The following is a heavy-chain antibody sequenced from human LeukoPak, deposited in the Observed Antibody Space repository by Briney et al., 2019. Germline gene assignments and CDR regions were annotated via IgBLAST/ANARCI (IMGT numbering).Heavy chain of an antibody. J-gene: IGHJ4*02. CDR2: ISCDGSNK. V-gene: IGHV3-30-3*01. Sequence: GRSLRLSCAASGFTFSSYAMHWVRQAPGKGLEWVSVISCDGSNKYYADSVKGRFTFSRDNSKNTLDLQMNSLRAEDTAVYYCAKGWGTYSSGWYLFDYWGQGALITVSS. CDR1: GFTFSSYA. CDR3: AKGWGTYSSGWYLFDY. D-gene: IGHD6-19*01.